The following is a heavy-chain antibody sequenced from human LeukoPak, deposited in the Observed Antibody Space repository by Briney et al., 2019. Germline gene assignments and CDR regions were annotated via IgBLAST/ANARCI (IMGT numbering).Heavy chain of an antibody. CDR1: GGSISTYY. CDR2: IYYSGST. Sequence: PETLSLTCMVSGGSISTYYCSWIRHHPGKGLECMAYIYYSGSTNSTPSLKSRVTIAVDTSKNQFSLKLSSVTAADTAVYYCARHGQKYDSSFDYWGQGTLVTVSS. D-gene: IGHD6-13*01. CDR3: ARHGQKYDSSFDY. V-gene: IGHV4-59*08. J-gene: IGHJ4*02.